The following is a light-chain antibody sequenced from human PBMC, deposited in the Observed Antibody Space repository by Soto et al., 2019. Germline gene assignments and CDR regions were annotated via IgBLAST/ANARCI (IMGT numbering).Light chain of an antibody. CDR2: WAS. Sequence: DIVMTQSPDSLAVSVGERATINCKSSQSVLYRSNNNNYLAWYQQKPGQPPKLLIYWASTRESGVPDRFSGSGSGTDFTLTISSLQAEDVAVYYCQQYYNTPLTFGGGTKVEIK. CDR3: QQYYNTPLT. J-gene: IGKJ4*01. V-gene: IGKV4-1*01. CDR1: QSVLYRSNNNNY.